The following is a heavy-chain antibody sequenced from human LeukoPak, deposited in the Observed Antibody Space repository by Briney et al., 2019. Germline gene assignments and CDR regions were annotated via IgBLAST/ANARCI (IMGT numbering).Heavy chain of an antibody. CDR2: ISGGGGST. D-gene: IGHD2-2*01. V-gene: IGHV3-23*01. Sequence: QAGGSLRLSCAASGFTVSSYAMSWVRQDPGKGLEWVSAISGGGGSTYYADSVNGWFTLSRDNSKNTLYLQMNSLRAEDTAVYYGANLGGRYCSSTSCKPYYFDYWGQGTLVTVSS. CDR3: ANLGGRYCSSTSCKPYYFDY. CDR1: GFTVSSYA. J-gene: IGHJ4*02.